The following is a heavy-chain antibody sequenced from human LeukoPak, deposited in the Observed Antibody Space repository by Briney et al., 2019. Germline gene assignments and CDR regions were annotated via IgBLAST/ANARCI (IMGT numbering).Heavy chain of an antibody. CDR3: ARGGVRGLTYNWFDP. CDR2: IYTSGST. CDR1: GGSISSYY. J-gene: IGHJ5*02. D-gene: IGHD3-10*01. Sequence: PSETLSLTCTVSGGSISSYYWSWIRQPAGKGLEWIGRIYTSGSTNYNPSLKSRVTMSVDTSKNQFSLKLSSVTAADTAVYYCARGGVRGLTYNWFDPWGQGTLVTVSS. V-gene: IGHV4-4*07.